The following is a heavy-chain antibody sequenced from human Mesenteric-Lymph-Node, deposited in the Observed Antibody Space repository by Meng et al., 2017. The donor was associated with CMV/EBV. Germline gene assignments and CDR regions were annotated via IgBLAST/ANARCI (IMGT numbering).Heavy chain of an antibody. Sequence: GSLRLSCTVSGGSISSYYWSWIRQPPGKGLEWITFINYRGSTNYNPSLKSRVTISVDTSKNQFSLTLSSVTAADTAVYYCARLPDPRWYLDYWGQGALVTVSS. CDR1: GGSISSYY. D-gene: IGHD1-14*01. V-gene: IGHV4-59*01. CDR2: INYRGST. CDR3: ARLPDPRWYLDY. J-gene: IGHJ4*02.